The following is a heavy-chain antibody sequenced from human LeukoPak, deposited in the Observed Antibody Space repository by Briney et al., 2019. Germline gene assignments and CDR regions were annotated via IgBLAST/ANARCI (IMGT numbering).Heavy chain of an antibody. J-gene: IGHJ4*02. CDR2: ISSSSYI. V-gene: IGHV3-21*01. CDR3: ARDRRYYFDY. CDR1: GFTFSSYI. Sequence: GGSLRLSCAASGFTFSSYIMNWVRQAPGKGLEWVSSISSSSYIYYADSVKGRFTTSRDNAKNSLYLQMNSLRAEDTAVYYCARDRRYYFDYWGQGTLVTVSS.